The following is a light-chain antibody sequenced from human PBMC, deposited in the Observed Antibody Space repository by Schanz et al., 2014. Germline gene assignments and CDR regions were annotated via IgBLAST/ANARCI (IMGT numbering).Light chain of an antibody. J-gene: IGKJ1*01. CDR1: QSVSSN. Sequence: EIVMTQSPATLSVSPGERATLSCRASQSVSSNLAWYQQKPGQAPRLLIYGASTRATGIPARFSGSGSGTEFTLTISSLEPEDFAVYYCQQRSNWWTFGQGTKVEIK. CDR2: GAS. V-gene: IGKV3-15*01. CDR3: QQRSNWWT.